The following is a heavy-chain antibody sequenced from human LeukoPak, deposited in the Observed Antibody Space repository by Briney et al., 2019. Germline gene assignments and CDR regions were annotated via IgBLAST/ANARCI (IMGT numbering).Heavy chain of an antibody. CDR3: ARADEGVYFDY. CDR2: INHSGST. J-gene: IGHJ4*02. V-gene: IGHV4-34*01. CDR1: GGSFSGYY. D-gene: IGHD3-16*01. Sequence: RTSETLSLTCAVYGGSFSGYYWSWIRQPPGKGLEWIGEINHSGSTNYNPSLKSRVTISVDTSKNQFSLKLSSVTAADTAVYYCARADEGVYFDYWGQGTLVTVSS.